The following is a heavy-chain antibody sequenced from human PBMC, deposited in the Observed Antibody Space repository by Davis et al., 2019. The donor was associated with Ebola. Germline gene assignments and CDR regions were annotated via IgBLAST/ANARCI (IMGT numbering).Heavy chain of an antibody. CDR1: GGTFSSIA. J-gene: IGHJ4*02. D-gene: IGHD2-2*02. Sequence: SVKVSCKASGGTFSSIAISWVRQAPGQGLEWMGGIIPIFGTANYAQKFQGRVTITADKSTSTAYMELSSLRSEDTAVYYCARVNTNGYCSSTSCYRGEVDYWGQGTLVTVSS. CDR2: IIPIFGTA. V-gene: IGHV1-69*06. CDR3: ARVNTNGYCSSTSCYRGEVDY.